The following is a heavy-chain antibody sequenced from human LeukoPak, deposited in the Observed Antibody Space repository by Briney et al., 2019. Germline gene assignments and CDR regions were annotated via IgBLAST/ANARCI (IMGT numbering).Heavy chain of an antibody. D-gene: IGHD3-10*01. V-gene: IGHV1-18*01. CDR3: ARDEGSRMVRGVIRDV. CDR1: GYTFTSYG. Sequence: GSVKVSCKASGYTFTSYGISRVRQAPGQGLEWMRWISAYNGNTNYAQKLQGRVTMTTDTSTSTAYMELRSLRSDDTAVYYCARDEGSRMVRGVIRDVWGKGTTVTVSS. CDR2: ISAYNGNT. J-gene: IGHJ6*04.